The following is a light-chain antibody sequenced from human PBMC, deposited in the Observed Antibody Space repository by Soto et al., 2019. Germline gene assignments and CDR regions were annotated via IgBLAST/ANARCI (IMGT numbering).Light chain of an antibody. Sequence: QSALTQPASVSGSPGQSITISCTGTSSDVGGYHYVPWYQHHPGKAPKLMIYDVDNRPSGVSNRFSGSKSGNTASLTISGLQAEDEADYYCNSYTSSSTYVVFSGGTKLTVL. CDR3: NSYTSSSTYVV. J-gene: IGLJ2*01. CDR1: SSDVGGYHY. CDR2: DVD. V-gene: IGLV2-14*03.